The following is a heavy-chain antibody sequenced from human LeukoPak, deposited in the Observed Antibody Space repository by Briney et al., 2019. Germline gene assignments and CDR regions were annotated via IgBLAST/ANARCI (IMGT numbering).Heavy chain of an antibody. Sequence: GGSLRLSCAASGFTFSSHAMSWVRQTPGKGLDWVSGISGVGGSTYYADSVKGRFTISRDNSKNTVYLQMNSLRADDTAVYYCAKVRGWYDFDYWGQGILVTVSS. CDR3: AKVRGWYDFDY. V-gene: IGHV3-23*01. CDR2: ISGVGGST. J-gene: IGHJ4*02. CDR1: GFTFSSHA. D-gene: IGHD6-19*01.